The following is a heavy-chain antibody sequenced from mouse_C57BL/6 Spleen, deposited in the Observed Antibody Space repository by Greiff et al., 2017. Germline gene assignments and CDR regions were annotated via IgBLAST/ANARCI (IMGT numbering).Heavy chain of an antibody. D-gene: IGHD1-1*01. CDR1: GYAFSSSW. CDR2: IYPGDGDT. J-gene: IGHJ4*01. CDR3: ARGGYYGSSYDYYARDY. Sequence: VQLQQSGPELVKPGASVKISCKASGYAFSSSWMNWVKQRPGKGLEWIGRIYPGDGDTNYNGKFKGKATLTADKSSSTAYMQLSSLTSEDSAVYFCARGGYYGSSYDYYARDYWGQGTSVTVSS. V-gene: IGHV1-82*01.